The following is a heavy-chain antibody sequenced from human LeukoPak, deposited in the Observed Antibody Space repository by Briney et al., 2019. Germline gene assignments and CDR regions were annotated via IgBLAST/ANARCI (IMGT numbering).Heavy chain of an antibody. CDR2: INTNSGGT. D-gene: IGHD6-6*01. Sequence: ASVKVSFKASGYTFTGCYMHWMRHAPAQGLEWVGWINTNSGGTNYAQKVQGRVTMTRDTSISTAYMELSRLRSDDTAVYYCAREQYSCSSTGWFDPWGQGTLVTVSS. CDR1: GYTFTGCY. J-gene: IGHJ5*02. CDR3: AREQYSCSSTGWFDP. V-gene: IGHV1-2*02.